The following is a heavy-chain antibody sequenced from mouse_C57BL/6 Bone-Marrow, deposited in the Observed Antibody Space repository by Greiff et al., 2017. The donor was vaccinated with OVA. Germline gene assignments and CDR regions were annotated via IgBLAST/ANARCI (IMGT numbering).Heavy chain of an antibody. Sequence: VHLVESGAELARPGASVKLSCKASGYTFTSYGISWVKQRTGQGLEWIGEIYPRSGNTYYNEKFKGKATLTADKSSSTAYMELRSLTSEDSAVYFCARSGSSYYWYFDVWGTGTTVTVSS. V-gene: IGHV1-81*01. CDR3: ARSGSSYYWYFDV. J-gene: IGHJ1*03. CDR1: GYTFTSYG. CDR2: IYPRSGNT. D-gene: IGHD1-1*01.